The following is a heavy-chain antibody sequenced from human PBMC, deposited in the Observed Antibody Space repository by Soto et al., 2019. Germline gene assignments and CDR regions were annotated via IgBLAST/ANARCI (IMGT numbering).Heavy chain of an antibody. CDR2: ISYDGSNK. D-gene: IGHD2-15*01. CDR1: GFTFSSYA. J-gene: IGHJ6*02. V-gene: IGHV3-30-3*01. Sequence: LRLSCAASGFTFSSYAMHWVRQAPGKGLEWVAVISYDGSNKYYADSVKGRFTISRDNSKNTLYLQMNSLRAEDTAVYYCARDIVVVVGPGVGYHYGMDVWGQGTTVTVSS. CDR3: ARDIVVVVGPGVGYHYGMDV.